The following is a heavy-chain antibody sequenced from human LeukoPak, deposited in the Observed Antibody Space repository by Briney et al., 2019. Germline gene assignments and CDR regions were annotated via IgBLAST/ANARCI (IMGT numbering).Heavy chain of an antibody. D-gene: IGHD3-9*01. CDR2: ISSSSNYI. CDR1: GFTFSSYS. CDR3: ARGLSGYDIFNWFDP. Sequence: GGSLRLSCAASGFTFSSYSMNWVRQAPGKGLEWVSSISSSSNYIYYADSMKGRFTISRDNAKNSLYLQMNSLRAEDTAVYYCARGLSGYDIFNWFDPWGQGTLVTVSS. V-gene: IGHV3-21*01. J-gene: IGHJ5*02.